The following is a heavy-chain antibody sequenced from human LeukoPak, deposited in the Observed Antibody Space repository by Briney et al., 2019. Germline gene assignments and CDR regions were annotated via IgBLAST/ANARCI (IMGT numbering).Heavy chain of an antibody. CDR3: AKLPYYDSSGSAGGDY. D-gene: IGHD3-22*01. V-gene: IGHV3-30*18. CDR1: GFTFSSYG. J-gene: IGHJ4*02. CDR2: ISYDGSNK. Sequence: GGSLRLSCAASGFTFSSYGMHWVRQAPGKGLEWVAVISYDGSNKYYADSVKGRFTISRDNSKNTLYLQMNSLRAEDTAVYYCAKLPYYDSSGSAGGDYWGQGTLVTVSS.